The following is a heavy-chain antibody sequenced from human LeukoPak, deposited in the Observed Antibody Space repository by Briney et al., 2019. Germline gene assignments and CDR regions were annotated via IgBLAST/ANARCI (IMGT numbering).Heavy chain of an antibody. CDR1: GFTFSSYS. Sequence: AGGSLRLSCAASGFTFSSYSMNWVRQAPGKGLEWVSSISSSSSSYIYYADSVKGRFTISRDNAKNSLDLQMNSLRAEDTAVYYCARLYSSGWRYFDYWGQGTLVTVSS. CDR2: ISSSSSSYI. CDR3: ARLYSSGWRYFDY. J-gene: IGHJ4*02. V-gene: IGHV3-21*01. D-gene: IGHD6-19*01.